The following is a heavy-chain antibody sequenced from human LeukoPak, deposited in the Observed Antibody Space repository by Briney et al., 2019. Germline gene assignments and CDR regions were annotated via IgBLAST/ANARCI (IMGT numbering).Heavy chain of an antibody. Sequence: ASVKVSCKASGYTFTSYGINWVRQAPGQGLEWMGWISAYNGDTNYAQKLQGRVTMTTDTSTSTAYMELRSLGSDDTAVYYCARTKPDMYYFDYWGQGTLVTVSS. V-gene: IGHV1-18*01. CDR3: ARTKPDMYYFDY. CDR2: ISAYNGDT. J-gene: IGHJ4*02. D-gene: IGHD1-14*01. CDR1: GYTFTSYG.